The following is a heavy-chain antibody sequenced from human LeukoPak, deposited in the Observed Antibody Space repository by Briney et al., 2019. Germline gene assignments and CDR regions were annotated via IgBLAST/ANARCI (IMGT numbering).Heavy chain of an antibody. Sequence: WVRQAPGKGLEWIGSIYYSGSTYYNPSLKSRVTISVDTSKNQFSLKLSSVTAADTAVYYCARSPLYCSSTSCYDYWGQGTLVTVSS. V-gene: IGHV4-39*07. J-gene: IGHJ4*02. CDR3: ARSPLYCSSTSCYDY. D-gene: IGHD2-2*01. CDR2: IYYSGST.